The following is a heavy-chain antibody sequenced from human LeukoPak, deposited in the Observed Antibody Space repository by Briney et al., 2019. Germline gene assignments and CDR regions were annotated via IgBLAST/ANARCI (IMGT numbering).Heavy chain of an antibody. CDR2: IKQDGSEK. Sequence: PGGSLRLSCAASGFTFSSYWMSWVRQAPGKGLEWVANIKQDGSEKYYVDSVKGRFTISRDNAKNSLYLQMNSLRAEDTAVYYCARDYDSSGWYPFYYYYYGMDVWGQGTTVTVSS. D-gene: IGHD6-19*01. CDR3: ARDYDSSGWYPFYYYYYGMDV. V-gene: IGHV3-7*01. J-gene: IGHJ6*02. CDR1: GFTFSSYW.